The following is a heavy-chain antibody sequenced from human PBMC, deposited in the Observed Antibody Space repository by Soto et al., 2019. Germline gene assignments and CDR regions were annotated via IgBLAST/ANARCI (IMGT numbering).Heavy chain of an antibody. CDR3: AKVRGVIMGYFDY. CDR1: GFTFSSYA. D-gene: IGHD3-10*01. V-gene: IGHV3-23*01. Sequence: GGSLRLSCAASGFTFSSYAMSWVRQAPGKGLEWVSAISGSGGSTDYADSVKGRFTISRDNAKNSLYLQMNSLRAEDTALYYCAKVRGVIMGYFDYWGQGTLVTVSS. CDR2: ISGSGGST. J-gene: IGHJ4*02.